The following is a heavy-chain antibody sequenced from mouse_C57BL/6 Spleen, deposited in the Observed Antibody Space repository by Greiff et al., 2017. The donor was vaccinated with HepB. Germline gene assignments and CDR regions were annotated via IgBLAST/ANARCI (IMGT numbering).Heavy chain of an antibody. CDR3: TRDYDYDVGYWYFDV. CDR2: ISSGGDYI. Sequence: EVQVVESGEGLVKPGGSLKLSCAASGFTFSSYAMSWVRQTPEKRLEWVAYISSGGDYIYYADTVKGRFTISRDNARNTLYLQMSSLKSEDTAMYYCTRDYDYDVGYWYFDVWGTGTTVTVSS. CDR1: GFTFSSYA. V-gene: IGHV5-9-1*02. D-gene: IGHD2-4*01. J-gene: IGHJ1*03.